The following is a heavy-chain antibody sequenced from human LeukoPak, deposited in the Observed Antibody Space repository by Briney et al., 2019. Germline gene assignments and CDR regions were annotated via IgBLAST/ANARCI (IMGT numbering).Heavy chain of an antibody. V-gene: IGHV3-11*01. CDR2: ISNSGNTI. Sequence: GGSLRLSCAASGFTFGDYYTSWIRQAPGKGLEWVSYISNSGNTIKEADSVKGRFTISRDNAQNSLFLQMKSLRAEDTAVCYCARYRVITNDYFDSWGQGTLVAVSS. J-gene: IGHJ4*02. CDR3: ARYRVITNDYFDS. CDR1: GFTFGDYY. D-gene: IGHD3-16*01.